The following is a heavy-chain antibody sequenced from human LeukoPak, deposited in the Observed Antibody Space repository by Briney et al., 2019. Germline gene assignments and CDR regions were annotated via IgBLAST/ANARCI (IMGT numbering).Heavy chain of an antibody. V-gene: IGHV3-9*01. CDR1: GFTFDDYA. CDR2: ISWNSGSI. CDR3: ARGADTGYSSDS. J-gene: IGHJ5*02. D-gene: IGHD6-19*01. Sequence: GGSLRLSCAASGFTFDDYAMHWVRQAPGKGLEWVSGISWNSGSIGYADSVKGRFTISRDNAKNTLYLQMNSLRAEDTAVYYCARGADTGYSSDSWGQGTLVTVSS.